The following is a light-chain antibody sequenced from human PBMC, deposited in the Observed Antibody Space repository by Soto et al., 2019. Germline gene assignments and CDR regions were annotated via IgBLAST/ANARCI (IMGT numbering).Light chain of an antibody. V-gene: IGKV3D-20*02. Sequence: EIVLTQSPGTLSLSPGERATLSCRASQSVSSYSLAWYQKKPGQAPRLLIYGASSRAAGIPDRFSGSGSGTDFTLTISSLEPEDFAVYYCQQRSNWPITFGQGTRLEI. CDR2: GAS. J-gene: IGKJ5*01. CDR3: QQRSNWPIT. CDR1: QSVSSYS.